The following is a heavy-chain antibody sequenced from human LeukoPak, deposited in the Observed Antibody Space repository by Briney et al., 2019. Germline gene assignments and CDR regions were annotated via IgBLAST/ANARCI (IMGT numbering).Heavy chain of an antibody. V-gene: IGHV3-72*01. D-gene: IGHD3-16*01. CDR3: AQSGSYAAFDY. J-gene: IGHJ4*02. Sequence: PGGSLRLSCAASGFTFSDHYMDWVRQAAGKGLEWVGRIRNKANSYTTEYAASVKGRFTISRDDSKNSLYLQMNSLKTEDTAVYYRAQSGSYAAFDYWGQGTLVTVSS. CDR1: GFTFSDHY. CDR2: IRNKANSYTT.